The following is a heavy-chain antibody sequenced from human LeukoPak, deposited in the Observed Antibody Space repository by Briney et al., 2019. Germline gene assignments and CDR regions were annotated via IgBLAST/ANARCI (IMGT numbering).Heavy chain of an antibody. CDR3: AREGVTIFGVVTLDY. D-gene: IGHD3-3*01. Sequence: SQTLSLTCTVSGGSISSGSYYWSWIRQPAGKGLEWIGRIYTSGSTNYNPSLKSRVTISVDTSKNQFSLKLSSVTAADTAVYYCAREGVTIFGVVTLDYWGQGTLVTVSS. CDR1: GGSISSGSYY. CDR2: IYTSGST. J-gene: IGHJ4*02. V-gene: IGHV4-61*02.